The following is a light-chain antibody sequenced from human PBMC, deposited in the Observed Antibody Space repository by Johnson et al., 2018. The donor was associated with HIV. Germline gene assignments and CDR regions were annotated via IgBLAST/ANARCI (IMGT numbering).Light chain of an antibody. J-gene: IGLJ1*01. Sequence: QSVLTQPPSVSAAPGQKVTISCSGSNSNIGNNYVSWYQQLPGTAPKLLIYENNKRPSGIPDRFSGSKSGTSATLGFTGLQPGDEADYYCGTWDSSLSAYVFGTGTKVTVL. CDR1: NSNIGNNY. CDR2: ENN. V-gene: IGLV1-51*02. CDR3: GTWDSSLSAYV.